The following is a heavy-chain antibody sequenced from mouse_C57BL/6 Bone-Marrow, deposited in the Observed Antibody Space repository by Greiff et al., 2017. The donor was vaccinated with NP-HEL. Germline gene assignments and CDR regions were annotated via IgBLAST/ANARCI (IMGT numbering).Heavy chain of an antibody. CDR3: ARRDYGSSYKAWFAY. D-gene: IGHD1-1*01. CDR1: GFTFSSYG. CDR2: ISSGGSYT. V-gene: IGHV5-6*01. Sequence: EVQRVESGGDLVKPGGSLKLSCAASGFTFSSYGMSWVRQTPDKRLEWVATISSGGSYTYYPDSVKGRFTISRDNAKNTLYLQMSSLKSEDTAMYYCARRDYGSSYKAWFAYWGQGTLVTVSA. J-gene: IGHJ3*01.